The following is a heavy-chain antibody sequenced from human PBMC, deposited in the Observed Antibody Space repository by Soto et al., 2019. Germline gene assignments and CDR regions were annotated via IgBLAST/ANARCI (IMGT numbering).Heavy chain of an antibody. CDR2: MHPSGST. CDR3: ARHGHNIYGFDV. D-gene: IGHD1-1*01. CDR1: GGSISSVNW. V-gene: IGHV4-4*02. J-gene: IGHJ6*02. Sequence: QVQPQESGPGLVQPSDTLSLTCAVCGGSISSVNWWSWVRQSPGKGLEWIGEMHPSGSTNYNPSLKSLVTVSMDKSRTQFSLKMYSVTAADTDVYFFARHGHNIYGFDVWGRGTTVTGSS.